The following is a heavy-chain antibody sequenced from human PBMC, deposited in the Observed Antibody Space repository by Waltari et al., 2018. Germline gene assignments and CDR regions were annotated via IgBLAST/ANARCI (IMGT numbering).Heavy chain of an antibody. Sequence: EVQLVGSGGGLVKPGGSLRLSCAASGFHFSSYTMHWVRQAPGKGLEWVSSIRSVSSYIYYADSVKGRFTISRDNAKNSLYLQMNSLRAEDTAVYYCAREWGVMVGTAGYYFDYWGQGTLVTVSS. CDR1: GFHFSSYT. CDR3: AREWGVMVGTAGYYFDY. CDR2: IRSVSSYI. D-gene: IGHD2-15*01. J-gene: IGHJ4*02. V-gene: IGHV3-21*01.